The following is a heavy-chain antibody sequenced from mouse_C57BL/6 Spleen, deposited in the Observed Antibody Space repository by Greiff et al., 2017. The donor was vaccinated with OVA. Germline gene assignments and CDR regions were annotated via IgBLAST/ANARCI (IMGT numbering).Heavy chain of an antibody. CDR1: GYTFTSYW. Sequence: QVQLQQPGAELVMPGASVKLSCKASGYTFTSYWMHWVKQRPGQGLEWIGEIDPSDSYTNYNQKFKGKSTLTVDKSSSTAYMQLSSLTSEDSAVYYCTTTVVATFDYAMDYWGQGTSVTVSS. CDR3: TTTVVATFDYAMDY. D-gene: IGHD1-1*01. V-gene: IGHV1-69*01. CDR2: IDPSDSYT. J-gene: IGHJ4*01.